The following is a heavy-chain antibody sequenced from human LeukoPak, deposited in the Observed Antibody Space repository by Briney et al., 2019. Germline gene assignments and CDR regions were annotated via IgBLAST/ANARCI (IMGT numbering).Heavy chain of an antibody. CDR2: INPGSGAT. D-gene: IGHD2-8*01. Sequence: ASVKVSCKTSGYTFSDYCIHWVRQAPGQGLQWMGWINPGSGATKDAREFQARVTMTRDTSISTAYMALSRLTSDDTAVYYCARGGKMAYHYYYMDVWDKGTTVTISS. CDR1: GYTFSDYC. J-gene: IGHJ6*03. V-gene: IGHV1-2*02. CDR3: ARGGKMAYHYYYMDV.